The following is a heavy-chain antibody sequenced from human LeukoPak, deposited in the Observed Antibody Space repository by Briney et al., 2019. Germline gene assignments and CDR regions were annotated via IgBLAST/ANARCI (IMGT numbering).Heavy chain of an antibody. CDR1: GGSISSADYY. CDR2: IYYSGST. Sequence: SQTLSLTCTVSGGSISSADYYWSWIRQPPGKGLEWIGYIYYSGSTYYNPSLKSRVTISVDTSKNQFSLNLNSVTAADTAVYYCARDSGLRSGMDVWGQGTTATVSS. J-gene: IGHJ6*02. V-gene: IGHV4-31*03. CDR3: ARDSGLRSGMDV. D-gene: IGHD4-17*01.